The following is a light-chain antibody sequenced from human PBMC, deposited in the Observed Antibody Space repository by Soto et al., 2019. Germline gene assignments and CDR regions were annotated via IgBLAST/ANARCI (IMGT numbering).Light chain of an antibody. CDR2: DSS. CDR3: HQHGGTPET. CDR1: QSVSSY. J-gene: IGKJ1*01. Sequence: EVVLTKSPATLSLSPGERATLSCRASQSVSSYLAWYQQKPGQAPRLLIYDSSDRAAGIPARFSGSGSGTEFILTISALEPEDSGIYHCHQHGGTPETFGQGTKVDI. V-gene: IGKV3-11*01.